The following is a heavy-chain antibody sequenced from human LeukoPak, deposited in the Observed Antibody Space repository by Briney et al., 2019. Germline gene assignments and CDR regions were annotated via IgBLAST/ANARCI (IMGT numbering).Heavy chain of an antibody. CDR1: GLTFSSHW. D-gene: IGHD2-2*01. V-gene: IGHV3-74*01. CDR3: ARAEDCSSTSCPRAFDI. Sequence: GGSLRLSCAASGLTFSSHWMHWVRQAPGKGLVWVSRINTDGSNTNYADSVKGRFTISRDNAENTLYLQMNSLRAEDTAVYYCARAEDCSSTSCPRAFDIWGQGTMVTVSS. CDR2: INTDGSNT. J-gene: IGHJ3*02.